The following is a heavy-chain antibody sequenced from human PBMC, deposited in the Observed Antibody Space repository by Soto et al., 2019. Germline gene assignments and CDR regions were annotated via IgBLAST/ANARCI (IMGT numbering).Heavy chain of an antibody. V-gene: IGHV1-69*02. CDR1: GGTFSSYT. Sequence: QVQLVQSGAEVKKPGSSVKVSCKASGGTFSSYTISWVRQAPGQGLEWMGRIIPILGIANYAQKFQGRVTIRGNKXXSXAXXELSSLRAEDTAVYYCADGGGGSHWRNYAYYDMDVWGQGTTVTVSS. CDR2: IIPILGIA. CDR3: ADGGGGSHWRNYAYYDMDV. D-gene: IGHD1-26*01. J-gene: IGHJ6*02.